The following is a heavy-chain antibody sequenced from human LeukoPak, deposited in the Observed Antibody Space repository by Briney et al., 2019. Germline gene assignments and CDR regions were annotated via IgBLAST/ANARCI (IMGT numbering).Heavy chain of an antibody. J-gene: IGHJ4*02. CDR1: GFTFSSYG. CDR3: AKDPSNAWSVVVINYFDY. Sequence: GGSLRLSCAASGFTFSSYGMHWVRQAPGKGLEWVAVISYDGSNKYYADSVKGRFTISRDNSKNTLNLQMNSLRPEDTAVYYCAKDPSNAWSVVVINYFDYWGQGTLVTVSS. D-gene: IGHD3-22*01. CDR2: ISYDGSNK. V-gene: IGHV3-30*18.